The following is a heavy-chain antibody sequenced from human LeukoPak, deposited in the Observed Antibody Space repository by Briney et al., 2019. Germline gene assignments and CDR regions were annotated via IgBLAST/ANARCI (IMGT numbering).Heavy chain of an antibody. CDR1: RFTFSSYV. CDR3: AEDLIQQQLVYFDY. CDR2: ISGGGGST. J-gene: IGHJ4*02. V-gene: IGHV3-23*01. Sequence: GGSLRLSCAASRFTFSSYVMSWVRQAPGKGLEWVSAISGGGGSTYYADSVKGRFTISRDNSKNTLYLQMNSLRAEDTAIYYCAEDLIQQQLVYFDYWGQGTLVTVSS. D-gene: IGHD6-13*01.